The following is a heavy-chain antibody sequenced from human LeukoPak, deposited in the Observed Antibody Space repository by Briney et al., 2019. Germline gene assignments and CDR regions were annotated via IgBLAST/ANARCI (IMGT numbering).Heavy chain of an antibody. V-gene: IGHV4-39*07. CDR2: IYYSGST. J-gene: IGHJ3*02. CDR3: ARDREEMATISGHDAFDI. Sequence: SETLSLTCTVSGGSISSSSYYWGWIRQPPGKGLEWIGYIYYSGSTYYNPSLKSRVTMSVDTSKNQFSLKLSSVTAADTAVYYCARDREEMATISGHDAFDIWGQGTMVTVSS. CDR1: GGSISSSSYY. D-gene: IGHD5-24*01.